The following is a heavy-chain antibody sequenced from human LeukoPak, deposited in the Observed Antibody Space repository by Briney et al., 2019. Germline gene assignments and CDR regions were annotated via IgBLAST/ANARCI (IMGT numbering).Heavy chain of an antibody. CDR2: MNPNSGNT. V-gene: IGHV1-8*01. J-gene: IGHJ5*02. CDR1: GYTFTSYD. CDR3: AREGVLLWFGELLSDNWFDP. D-gene: IGHD3-10*01. Sequence: ASVKVSCKASGYTFTSYDINWVRQATGQGLEWMGWMNPNSGNTGYAQKFQGRVTMTRNTSISTAYMELSSLRSEDMAVYYCAREGVLLWFGELLSDNWFDPWGQGTLVTVSS.